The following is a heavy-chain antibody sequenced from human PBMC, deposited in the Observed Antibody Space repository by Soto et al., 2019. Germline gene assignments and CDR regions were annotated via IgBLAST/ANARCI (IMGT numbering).Heavy chain of an antibody. CDR2: IYSDGATE. V-gene: IGHV3-33*01. J-gene: IGHJ3*02. D-gene: IGHD6-13*01. CDR1: GFTFSTYL. CDR3: ARDVGSGSWHALDI. Sequence: QVQLVESGGGVVQPGESLRLSCAASGFTFSTYLMHWVRQAPGKGLEWVAVIYSDGATEYYGDSVKGRFIISRDNSRSTLYVQMNDLRVEDTAVYFCARDVGSGSWHALDIWGQGTMVSVSS.